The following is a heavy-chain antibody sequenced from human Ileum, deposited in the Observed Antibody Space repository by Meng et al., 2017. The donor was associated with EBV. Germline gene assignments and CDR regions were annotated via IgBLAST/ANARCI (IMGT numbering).Heavy chain of an antibody. D-gene: IGHD3-22*01. CDR3: ASSDYYRSDY. V-gene: IGHV4-4*02. CDR2: TSHSGST. J-gene: IGHJ4*02. CDR1: GGSISRSDW. Sequence: VHLQGSGPGRVKPSGTLSRPCAVSGGSISRSDWWSWVRQPPGKGLEWIGETSHSGSTNYSPSLKSRVTISLDKSKNQLSLKLNSVTAADTAVYYCASSDYYRSDYWGQGTLVTVSS.